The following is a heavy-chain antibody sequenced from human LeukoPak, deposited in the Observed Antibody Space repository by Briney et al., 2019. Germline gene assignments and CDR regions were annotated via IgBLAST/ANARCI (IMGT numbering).Heavy chain of an antibody. D-gene: IGHD3-9*01. V-gene: IGHV1-2*02. CDR3: ARGPLVLRYFDWLLSPGQEDFDY. CDR2: INPNSGGT. J-gene: IGHJ4*02. CDR1: GYTFTGYY. Sequence: ASVKVSCKASGYTFTGYYMHWVRQAPGQGLEWMGWINPNSGGTNYAQKFQGRVTMTRDTSISTAYMELSSLRSEDTAVYYCARGPLVLRYFDWLLSPGQEDFDYWGQGTLVTVSS.